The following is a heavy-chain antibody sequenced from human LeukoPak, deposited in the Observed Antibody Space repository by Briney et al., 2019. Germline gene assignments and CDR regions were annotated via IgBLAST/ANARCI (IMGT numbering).Heavy chain of an antibody. CDR3: ARDTEGGYYLHFGY. CDR1: GFTVSSNY. D-gene: IGHD3-22*01. Sequence: GGSLRLSCAASGFTVSSNYMSWVRQAPGKGLEWVSVIYSGGSTYYADSVKGRFTISRDNSKNTLYLQMNSLRAEDTAVYYCARDTEGGYYLHFGYWGQGTLVTVSS. V-gene: IGHV3-53*01. CDR2: IYSGGST. J-gene: IGHJ4*02.